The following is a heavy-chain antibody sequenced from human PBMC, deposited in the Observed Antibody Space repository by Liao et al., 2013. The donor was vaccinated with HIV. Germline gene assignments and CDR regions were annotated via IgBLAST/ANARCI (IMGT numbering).Heavy chain of an antibody. Sequence: QVQLQESGPGLVKPSETLSLTCTVSGGSISSYYWSWIRQPPGKGLEWIGYIFNSGTTNYHPSLRSRVTISVDTSKSQFSLNLTSVTAADTAVYYCAGTGRGPVVATTLDFWGQGTLVTVSS. J-gene: IGHJ4*02. CDR2: IFNSGTT. V-gene: IGHV4-59*01. D-gene: IGHD2-15*01. CDR3: AGTGRGPVVATTLDF. CDR1: GGSISSYY.